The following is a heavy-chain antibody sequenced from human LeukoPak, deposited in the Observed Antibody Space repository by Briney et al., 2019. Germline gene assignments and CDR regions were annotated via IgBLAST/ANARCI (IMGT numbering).Heavy chain of an antibody. CDR3: ARSQLLIYGMDV. D-gene: IGHD2-2*01. CDR2: IYYSGST. Sequence: PSETLSLTCTVSGGSISSYYWSWIRQPPGKGLEWIGYIYYSGSTNYNPSLKSRVTISVDTSKNQFSLKLSSVTAADTAVYYCARSQLLIYGMDVWGQGTTVTVSS. CDR1: GGSISSYY. J-gene: IGHJ6*02. V-gene: IGHV4-59*08.